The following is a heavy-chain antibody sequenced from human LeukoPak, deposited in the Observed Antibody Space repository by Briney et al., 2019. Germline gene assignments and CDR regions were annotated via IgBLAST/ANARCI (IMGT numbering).Heavy chain of an antibody. CDR2: ISGSGGST. V-gene: IGHV3-23*01. D-gene: IGHD6-13*01. J-gene: IGHJ4*02. Sequence: GGSLRLSCAASGFTFSSYAMSWVRQAPGKGLEWVSAISGSGGSTYYADSVKGRFTISRDNSKNTLYLQMNSLRAEDTAVYYRAKDQQLVPTLFDYWGQGTLVTVSS. CDR1: GFTFSSYA. CDR3: AKDQQLVPTLFDY.